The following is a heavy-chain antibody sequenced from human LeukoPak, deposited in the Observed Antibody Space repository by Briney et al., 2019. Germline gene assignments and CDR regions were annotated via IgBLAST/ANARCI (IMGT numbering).Heavy chain of an antibody. CDR2: ISYSGST. CDR1: GGSISSYY. Sequence: SETLSLTCTVSGGSISSYYWSWIRQPPGKGLEWIGSISYSGSTNYNPSLKSRVTISVDASKNQFSLKLSSVTAADTAVYYCARDRRRDLLHAFDIWGQGTMVTVSS. J-gene: IGHJ3*02. D-gene: IGHD1-26*01. V-gene: IGHV4-59*01. CDR3: ARDRRRDLLHAFDI.